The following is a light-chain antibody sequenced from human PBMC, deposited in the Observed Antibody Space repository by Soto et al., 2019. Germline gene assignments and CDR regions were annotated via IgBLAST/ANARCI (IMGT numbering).Light chain of an antibody. CDR2: SNN. CDR3: AAWDDSLSSCV. J-gene: IGLJ3*02. V-gene: IGLV1-47*02. CDR1: SSNIGSNY. Sequence: QLVLTQPPSASGTPGQRVTISCSGSSSNIGSNYVYWYQQLPGTAPKLLIYSNNQRPSGVPDRFSGSKSGTSASLAISGLRSEDEADYYCAAWDDSLSSCVFGGGTKLTVL.